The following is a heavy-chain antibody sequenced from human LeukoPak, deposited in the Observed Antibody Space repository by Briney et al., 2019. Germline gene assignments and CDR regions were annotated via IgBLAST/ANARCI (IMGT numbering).Heavy chain of an antibody. CDR3: ARSGSYGRFGAFDI. J-gene: IGHJ3*02. CDR1: GGSISSYY. CDR2: IYYSGST. D-gene: IGHD1-26*01. V-gene: IGHV4-59*01. Sequence: ETLSLTCTVSGGSISSYYWSWIRQPPGKGLAWIGYIYYSGSTNYNPSLKSRVTISVDTSKNQFSLKLSSVTAADTAVYYCARSGSYGRFGAFDIWGQGTMVTVSS.